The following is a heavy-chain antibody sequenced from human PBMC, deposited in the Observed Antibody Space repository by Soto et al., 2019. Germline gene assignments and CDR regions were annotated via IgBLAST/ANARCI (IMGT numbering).Heavy chain of an antibody. Sequence: GGSLRLSCAASGFTFSSYAMHWVRQAPGKGLEWVAVISYDGSNKYYADSVKGRFTISRDNSKNTLYLQMNSLRAEDTAVYYCARENWGRYSSSHYGMDVWGQGTTVTVSS. CDR2: ISYDGSNK. V-gene: IGHV3-30-3*01. CDR1: GFTFSSYA. D-gene: IGHD6-6*01. J-gene: IGHJ6*02. CDR3: ARENWGRYSSSHYGMDV.